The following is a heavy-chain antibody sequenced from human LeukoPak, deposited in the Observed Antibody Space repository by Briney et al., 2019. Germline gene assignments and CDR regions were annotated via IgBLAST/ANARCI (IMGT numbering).Heavy chain of an antibody. CDR2: IYYSGST. Sequence: SETLSLTCTVSGGSISSYYWSWIRQPPGKGLEWIGYIYYSGSTNYNPSLKSRVTISVGTSKNQFSLKLSSVTAADTAVYYCARGQAATFYDYWGQGTLVTVSS. V-gene: IGHV4-59*01. D-gene: IGHD2-15*01. CDR3: ARGQAATFYDY. J-gene: IGHJ4*02. CDR1: GGSISSYY.